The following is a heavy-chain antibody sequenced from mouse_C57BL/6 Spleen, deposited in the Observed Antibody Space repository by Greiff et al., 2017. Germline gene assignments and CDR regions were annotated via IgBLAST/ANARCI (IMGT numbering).Heavy chain of an antibody. CDR2: IYPGNSDT. CDR3: TREGELLRRMDY. J-gene: IGHJ4*01. V-gene: IGHV1-5*01. CDR1: GYTFTSYW. Sequence: VQLQQSGPVLARPGASVKMSCKTSGYTFTSYWMHWVKQRPGQGLEWIGAIYPGNSDTSYNQKFKGKAKLTAVTSASTAYMELSSLTNEESAVYYCTREGELLRRMDYWGQGTSVTFSS. D-gene: IGHD1-1*01.